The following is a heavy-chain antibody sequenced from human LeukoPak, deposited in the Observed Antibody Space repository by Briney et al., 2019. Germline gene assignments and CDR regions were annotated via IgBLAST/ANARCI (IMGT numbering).Heavy chain of an antibody. CDR1: GFTFNNYA. CDR3: AKEMWYFDY. D-gene: IGHD2-21*01. Sequence: PGGSLRLSCSASGFTFNNYALTWVRQTPGKGLECVSAISGDGVSPYYADSVRGRFTISRDNSKNTLYLQMNSLRAEDTAVYYCAKEMWYFDYWGQGTLVPVSS. CDR2: ISGDGVSP. V-gene: IGHV3-23*01. J-gene: IGHJ4*02.